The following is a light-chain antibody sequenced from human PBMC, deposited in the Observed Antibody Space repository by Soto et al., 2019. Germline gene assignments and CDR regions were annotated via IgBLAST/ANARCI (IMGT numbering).Light chain of an antibody. V-gene: IGKV3-11*01. Sequence: EIVLTQSPATLSLSPGERATLSCRASQSVSTYFAWYQQKPGQAPRLLIYDASNRATGIPARFSGSGSGTDFTLTISSLQPEDFAVYYCQQRSNWHLTFGGGTKVEI. CDR1: QSVSTY. J-gene: IGKJ4*01. CDR3: QQRSNWHLT. CDR2: DAS.